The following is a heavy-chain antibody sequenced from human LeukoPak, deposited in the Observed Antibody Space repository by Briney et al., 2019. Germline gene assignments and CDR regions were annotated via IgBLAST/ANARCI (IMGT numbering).Heavy chain of an antibody. Sequence: GGSLRLSCAASGFTLSSYEMNWVRLAPGKGLEWIPYISRTGNSIYYADSVKGRFTISRDIAKHSLYLQMNSLRAEDTAVYYCARGPYSSNWYVDYWGQGTLVTVAS. J-gene: IGHJ4*02. V-gene: IGHV3-48*03. D-gene: IGHD6-13*01. CDR2: ISRTGNSI. CDR3: ARGPYSSNWYVDY. CDR1: GFTLSSYE.